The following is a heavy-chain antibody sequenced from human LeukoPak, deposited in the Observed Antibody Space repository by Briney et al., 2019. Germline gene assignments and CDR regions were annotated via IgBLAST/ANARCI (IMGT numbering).Heavy chain of an antibody. D-gene: IGHD2-2*01. CDR1: GYTFTSYG. V-gene: IGHV1-18*01. CDR3: ARGASSTSLDAFDI. Sequence: ASVKVSCKASGYTFTSYGISWVRQTPGQGLGWIGWISAYNGNTNYAQKLQGRVTMTTDTSTSTAYMELRSLRSDDTAVYYCARGASSTSLDAFDIWGQGIMVTVSS. CDR2: ISAYNGNT. J-gene: IGHJ3*02.